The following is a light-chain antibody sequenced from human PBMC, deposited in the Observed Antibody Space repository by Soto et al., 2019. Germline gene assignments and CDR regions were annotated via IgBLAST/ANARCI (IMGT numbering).Light chain of an antibody. J-gene: IGLJ2*01. CDR3: SSYTGSSTYVV. CDR1: SRDVGGYNY. CDR2: DVS. V-gene: IGLV2-14*01. Sequence: QSALTQPASVSGSPGQSITISCTGTSRDVGGYNYVSWYQQHPGKAPKLLIYDVSNRPSGVSNRFCGSKSGNTASLTISGLQAEDEADYYCSSYTGSSTYVVFVGGTKLTVL.